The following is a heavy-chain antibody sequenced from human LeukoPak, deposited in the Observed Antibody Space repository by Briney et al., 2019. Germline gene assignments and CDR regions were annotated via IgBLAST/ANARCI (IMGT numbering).Heavy chain of an antibody. Sequence: SETLSLTCTVSGGSISSYYWSWIRQPAGKGLEWIGRIYTSGSTNYNPSLKSQVTMSVDTSKNQFSLKLSSVTAADTAVYYCARDDDSSGYPDYWGQGTLVTVSS. CDR2: IYTSGST. V-gene: IGHV4-4*07. J-gene: IGHJ4*02. CDR3: ARDDDSSGYPDY. D-gene: IGHD3-22*01. CDR1: GGSISSYY.